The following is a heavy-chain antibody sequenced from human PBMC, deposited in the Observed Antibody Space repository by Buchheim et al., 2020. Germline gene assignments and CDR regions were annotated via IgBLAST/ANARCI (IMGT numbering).Heavy chain of an antibody. CDR2: ISGSGGST. Sequence: EVQLLESGGGLVQPGGSLRLSCAASGFTFSSYAMSWVRQAPGKGLEWVSAISGSGGSTYYADSVKGRFTISRDNSKNTLYLQMDSVGAEDTAMYYCAKDEGHCSDGSCYWRFDYWGRGTL. CDR1: GFTFSSYA. J-gene: IGHJ4*02. CDR3: AKDEGHCSDGSCYWRFDY. V-gene: IGHV3-23*01. D-gene: IGHD2-15*01.